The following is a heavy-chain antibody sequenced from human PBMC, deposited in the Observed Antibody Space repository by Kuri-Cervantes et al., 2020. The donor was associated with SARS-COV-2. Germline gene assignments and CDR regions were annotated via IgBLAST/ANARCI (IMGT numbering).Heavy chain of an antibody. Sequence: ESLKISCAVFGGSFSGYYWSWIRQSPGKGLEWIGKINHSGSTYYNPSLKSRVTISVDTSKNQFSLKLSSVTAADTAVYYCARKSGGGSGWGFDPWGQGTRVTVSS. CDR3: ARKSGGGSGWGFDP. V-gene: IGHV4-34*01. CDR1: GGSFSGYY. D-gene: IGHD3-3*01. J-gene: IGHJ5*02. CDR2: INHSGST.